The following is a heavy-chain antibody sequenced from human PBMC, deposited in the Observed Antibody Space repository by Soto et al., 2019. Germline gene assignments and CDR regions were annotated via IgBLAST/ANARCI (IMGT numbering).Heavy chain of an antibody. CDR3: AQDRGYYPYYGMDV. CDR1: GFTFSSYA. CDR2: ISGSGGST. Sequence: GGSLRLSCAASGFTFSSYAMSWVRQAPGKGLEWVSAISGSGGSTYYADSVKGRFTISRDNSKNTLYLQMNSLRAEDTAVYYCAQDRGYYPYYGMDVWGQGTTVTVSS. J-gene: IGHJ6*02. V-gene: IGHV3-23*01. D-gene: IGHD3-22*01.